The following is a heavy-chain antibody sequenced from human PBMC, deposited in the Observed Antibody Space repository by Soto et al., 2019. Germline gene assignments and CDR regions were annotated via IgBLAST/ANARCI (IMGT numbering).Heavy chain of an antibody. V-gene: IGHV4-39*01. CDR2: IYYSGST. Sequence: QLQLQESGPGLVKPSETLSLTCTVSGGSISSSSYYWGWIRQPPGKGLEWIGSIYYSGSTYYNPSLKSRVTISVDTSKNQFSLELSSVTAADTAVYYCARSCTIFGVVIIRNWFDPWGQGTLVTVSS. CDR1: GGSISSSSYY. D-gene: IGHD3-3*01. CDR3: ARSCTIFGVVIIRNWFDP. J-gene: IGHJ5*02.